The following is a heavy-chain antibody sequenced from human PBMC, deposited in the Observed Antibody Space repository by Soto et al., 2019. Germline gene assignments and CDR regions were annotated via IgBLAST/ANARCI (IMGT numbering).Heavy chain of an antibody. D-gene: IGHD3-16*01. J-gene: IGHJ6*01. CDR2: ISGYNGQT. CDR3: ARDQRKELWVEGLTAMDV. Sequence: QVQLVQSGPEVKKPGASVKVSCKASGYTFTSYGVSWVRLAPGQGLEWMGWISGYNGQTNYAQKFRGRVTFTADTSTNTASRELWSLTSDDTAMYYCARDQRKELWVEGLTAMDVWGQGTTVTVSS. V-gene: IGHV1-18*01. CDR1: GYTFTSYG.